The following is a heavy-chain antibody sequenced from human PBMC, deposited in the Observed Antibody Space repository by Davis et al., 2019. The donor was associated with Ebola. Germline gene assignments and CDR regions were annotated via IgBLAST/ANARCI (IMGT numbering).Heavy chain of an antibody. V-gene: IGHV4-34*01. Sequence: SETLSLTCAVYGGSFSGYYWSWIRQPPGKGLEWIGEINHSGSTNYNPSLKSRVTISVDKSKNQFSLKLSSVTAADTAVYYCARDGQWLALGAPSFDYWGQGTLVTVSS. J-gene: IGHJ4*02. CDR2: INHSGST. CDR1: GGSFSGYY. D-gene: IGHD6-19*01. CDR3: ARDGQWLALGAPSFDY.